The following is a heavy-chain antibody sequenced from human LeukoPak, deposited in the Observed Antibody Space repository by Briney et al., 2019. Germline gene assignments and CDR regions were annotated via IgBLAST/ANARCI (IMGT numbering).Heavy chain of an antibody. D-gene: IGHD2-2*01. V-gene: IGHV1-2*04. CDR1: GYTFTGYY. Sequence: ASVKVSCKASGYTFTGYYMHWVRQAPGQGLEWMGWINPNSGGTNYAQKFQGWVTMTRDTSISTAYMELSRLRSDDTAVYYCARGRRRSSAPAARDSGAFDIWGQGTMVTVSS. CDR2: INPNSGGT. CDR3: ARGRRRSSAPAARDSGAFDI. J-gene: IGHJ3*02.